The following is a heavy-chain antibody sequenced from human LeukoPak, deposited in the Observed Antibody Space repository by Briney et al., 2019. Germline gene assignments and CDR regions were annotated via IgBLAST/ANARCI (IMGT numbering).Heavy chain of an antibody. Sequence: SQTLSLTCTVSGGSISSYYWSWIRQPAGKGLEWIGSIYYSGSTYYNPSLKSRVTISVDTSKNQFSLKLSSVTAADTAVYYCARDDDYGHYWGQGTLVTVSS. CDR1: GGSISSYY. D-gene: IGHD4-17*01. CDR3: ARDDDYGHY. J-gene: IGHJ4*02. CDR2: IYYSGST. V-gene: IGHV4-4*07.